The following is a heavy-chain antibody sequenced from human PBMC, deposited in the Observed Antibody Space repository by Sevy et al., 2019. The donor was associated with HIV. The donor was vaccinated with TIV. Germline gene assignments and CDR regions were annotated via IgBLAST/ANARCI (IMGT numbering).Heavy chain of an antibody. CDR2: IYPGDSET. V-gene: IGHV5-51*01. D-gene: IGHD3-22*01. CDR1: GYRFTSYW. Sequence: GESLKISCKASGYRFTSYWIAWVRQMPGKGLEWMGIIYPGDSETRYSPSFQGQVTISADKSISNAYLQWSSLRASETAMFFCARRGYDTSGYPQYYFDYWGQGTLVTVSS. J-gene: IGHJ4*02. CDR3: ARRGYDTSGYPQYYFDY.